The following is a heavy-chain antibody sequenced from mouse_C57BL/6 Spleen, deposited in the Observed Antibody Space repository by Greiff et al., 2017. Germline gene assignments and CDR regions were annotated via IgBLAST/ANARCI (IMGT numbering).Heavy chain of an antibody. Sequence: EVMLVESGGGLVKPGGSLKLSCAASGFTFSSYTMSWVRQTPEKRLEWVATISAGGGNTYYPDSVKGRFTISRDNAKNTLYLQMSRLRSEDTALYYCARHGVYYGKDFDYWGQGTTLTVSS. CDR3: ARHGVYYGKDFDY. CDR2: ISAGGGNT. J-gene: IGHJ2*01. D-gene: IGHD2-1*01. V-gene: IGHV5-9*01. CDR1: GFTFSSYT.